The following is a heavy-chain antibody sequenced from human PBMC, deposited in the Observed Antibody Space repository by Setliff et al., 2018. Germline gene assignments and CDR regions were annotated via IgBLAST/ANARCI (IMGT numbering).Heavy chain of an antibody. D-gene: IGHD3-16*01. J-gene: IGHJ4*02. CDR3: RFWSYVYKNDY. V-gene: IGHV4-34*01. CDR2: INPSGTT. CDR1: GGPFSDYY. Sequence: SQTLSLTCTFYGGPFSDYYWGWVRQTPGKGLEWIAEINPSGTTNYIPSLKSRLTISVDTSKRQFSLKLNSVTAADTAVYYCRFWSYVYKNDYWAQGTLVTVSS.